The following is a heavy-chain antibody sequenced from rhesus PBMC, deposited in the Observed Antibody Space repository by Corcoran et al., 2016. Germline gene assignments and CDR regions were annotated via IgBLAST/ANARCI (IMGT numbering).Heavy chain of an antibody. Sequence: QVQLQESGPGLVKPSETLSLTCAVSGYSISSGYYWGWIRQPPGKGLEYIGYISGSSGSTYYNPSRKSRVTISKDTSKNQFSLKLSSVTAADTAVYYCARLGSSWSHKYFEFWGQGALVTVSS. J-gene: IGHJ1*01. CDR2: ISGSSGST. CDR1: GYSISSGYY. D-gene: IGHD6-13*01. V-gene: IGHV4-99*01. CDR3: ARLGSSWSHKYFEF.